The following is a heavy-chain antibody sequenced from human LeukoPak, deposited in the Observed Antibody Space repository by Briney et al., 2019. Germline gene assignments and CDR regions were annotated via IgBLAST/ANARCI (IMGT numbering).Heavy chain of an antibody. V-gene: IGHV4-4*02. CDR1: GGSISSSDW. CDR2: IYHSGST. Sequence: SETLSLTCAVSGGSISSSDWWSWVRPPPGKGLEWIGEIYHSGSTNYNPSLKSRVTISVDKSKNQFSLNLSSVTAADTAVYYCARDRYGRDGYNWNYWGQGTLVTVSS. J-gene: IGHJ4*02. D-gene: IGHD5-24*01. CDR3: ARDRYGRDGYNWNY.